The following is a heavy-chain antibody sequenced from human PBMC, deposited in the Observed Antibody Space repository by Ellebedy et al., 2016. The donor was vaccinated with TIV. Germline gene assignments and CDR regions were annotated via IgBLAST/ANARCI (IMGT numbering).Heavy chain of an antibody. V-gene: IGHV3-30*04. J-gene: IGHJ6*02. D-gene: IGHD3-16*01. CDR1: GFTLSSHT. CDR2: ISYDGRNK. Sequence: PGGSLRLSCAASGFTLSSHTMHWVRQAPGKGLEWVAVISYDGRNKYNADSVKGRFTISRDNSKNTMYLEMNSLRAEDSSLYYCARDGGRGGHYRGMDVWGQGTTVTVSS. CDR3: ARDGGRGGHYRGMDV.